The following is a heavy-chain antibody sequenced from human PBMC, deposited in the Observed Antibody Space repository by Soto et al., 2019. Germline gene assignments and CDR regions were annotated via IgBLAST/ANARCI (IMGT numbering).Heavy chain of an antibody. CDR2: ISYDGSNK. Sequence: PQAPAQGLEWVAVISYDGSNKYYADSVKGRFTISRDNSKNTLLLEMDSLSVEDTAVYYWAIEHEIGVHAGTFQHWSQGSLV. D-gene: IGHD2-8*01. CDR3: AIEHEIGVHAGTFQH. V-gene: IGHV3-30*03. J-gene: IGHJ1*01.